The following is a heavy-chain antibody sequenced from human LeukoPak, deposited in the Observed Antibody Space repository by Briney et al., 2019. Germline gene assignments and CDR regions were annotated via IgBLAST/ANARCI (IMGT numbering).Heavy chain of an antibody. CDR1: GFTFSSYS. CDR3: ARESGAGNWNYDSDAFDI. J-gene: IGHJ3*02. D-gene: IGHD1-7*01. CDR2: ISSSSSTI. V-gene: IGHV3-48*01. Sequence: GGSLRLSCAASGFTFSSYSMNWVRQAPGKGLEWVSYISSSSSTIYYADSVKGRFTISRDNAKNSLYLQMNSLRAEDTAVYYCARESGAGNWNYDSDAFDIWGQGTMVTVSS.